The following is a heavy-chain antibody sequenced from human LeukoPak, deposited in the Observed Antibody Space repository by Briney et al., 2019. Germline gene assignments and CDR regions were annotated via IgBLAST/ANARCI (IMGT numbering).Heavy chain of an antibody. D-gene: IGHD3-22*01. CDR1: GFTFPNYA. J-gene: IGHJ4*02. CDR2: ISSSSSYI. V-gene: IGHV3-21*01. CDR3: AGASSGYYYGY. Sequence: PGGSLRLSCAASGFTFPNYAMTWVRQAPGKGLEWVSSISSSSSYIYYADSVKGRFTISRDNAKNSLYLQMNSLRAEDTAVYYCAGASSGYYYGYCGQGTLVTVSS.